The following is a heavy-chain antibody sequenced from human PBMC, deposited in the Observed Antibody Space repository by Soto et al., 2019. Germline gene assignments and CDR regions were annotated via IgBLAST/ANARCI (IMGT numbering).Heavy chain of an antibody. D-gene: IGHD5-12*01. CDR3: ARYLRLVALFAY. V-gene: IGHV4-31*03. Sequence: SGTLSLTCTVSGGSIGSGGYYWSWIRQHPGKGLEWIGYIYYSGNTNYNPSLKSRLTISVDTSKNQFSLKLSSVTAADTAVYYSARYLRLVALFAYRAPGSLGTVSS. CDR2: IYYSGNT. CDR1: GGSIGSGGYY. J-gene: IGHJ4*02.